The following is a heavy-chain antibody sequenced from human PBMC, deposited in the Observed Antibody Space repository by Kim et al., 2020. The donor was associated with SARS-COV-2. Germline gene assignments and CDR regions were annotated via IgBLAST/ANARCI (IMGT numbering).Heavy chain of an antibody. CDR1: GYTFTSYD. D-gene: IGHD3-3*01. V-gene: IGHV1-8*01. J-gene: IGHJ6*02. CDR3: ARVLDRGHTYYDFWSGYTAYYYYGMDV. Sequence: ASVKVSCKASGYTFTSYDINWVRQATGQGLEWMGWMNPNSGNTGYAQKFQGRVTMTRNTSISTAYMELSSLRSEDTAVYYCARVLDRGHTYYDFWSGYTAYYYYGMDVWGQGTTVTVSS. CDR2: MNPNSGNT.